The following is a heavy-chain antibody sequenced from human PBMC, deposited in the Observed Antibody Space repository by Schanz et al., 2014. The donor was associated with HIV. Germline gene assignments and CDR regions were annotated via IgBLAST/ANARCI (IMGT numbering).Heavy chain of an antibody. CDR1: GFTFDDYA. V-gene: IGHV3-9*01. J-gene: IGHJ6*02. Sequence: EVQLVESGGGLVKPGGSLRLSCAAAGFTFDDYAMHWVRQAPGKGLEWVSGMSWNRRRIGYGDAVKGRFTISRDNANNFVYLEMNGLRVEDTALYYCAKGIMGATEYYYGMDVWGQGTMVTVSS. D-gene: IGHD1-26*01. CDR2: MSWNRRRI. CDR3: AKGIMGATEYYYGMDV.